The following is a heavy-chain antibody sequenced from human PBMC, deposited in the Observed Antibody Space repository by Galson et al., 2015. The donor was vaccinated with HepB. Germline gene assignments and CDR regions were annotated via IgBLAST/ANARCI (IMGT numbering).Heavy chain of an antibody. CDR1: GFSVSSIY. D-gene: IGHD3-10*01. V-gene: IGHV3-53*01. CDR2: VYSDGTT. Sequence: SLRLSCAASGFSVSSIYMSWVRQAPGKGLEWRSMVYSDGTTHYKDSVRGRFTISRDNSKNTLYLQMSTLRAEDTAVYYCARWSGISYDCWGQGTLVTVSS. CDR3: ARWSGISYDC. J-gene: IGHJ4*02.